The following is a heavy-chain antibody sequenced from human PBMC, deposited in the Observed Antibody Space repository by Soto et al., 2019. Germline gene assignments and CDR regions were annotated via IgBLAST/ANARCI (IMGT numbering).Heavy chain of an antibody. D-gene: IGHD1-7*01. CDR1: RFTFNTYG. J-gene: IGHJ4*02. V-gene: IGHV3-30*18. CDR3: AKWNYPQSD. CDR2: ISNDGSNK. Sequence: QVQLVESGGGVVQPGKSLRLSCAASRFTFNTYGMHWVRQAPGKVPEWVAVISNDGSNKYYADSVKGRFTISRDNSKNTLYLQMNSVRDEDTAVSYCAKWNYPQSDWGQGTLVTVSA.